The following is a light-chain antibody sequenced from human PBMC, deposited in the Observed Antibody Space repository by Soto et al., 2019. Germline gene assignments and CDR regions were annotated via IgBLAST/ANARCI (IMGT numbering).Light chain of an antibody. CDR1: QSVSSSY. CDR3: QKYGSSLGK. Sequence: EIVFTHSPFTLSLSPVERATLSFMASQSVSSSYLAWYQQKPGQAPRLLIYGASSRATGIPDRFSGSGSGTDFTLTISRLEPEDFAVYYCQKYGSSLGKFGQGTKVDIK. J-gene: IGKJ1*01. CDR2: GAS. V-gene: IGKV3-20*01.